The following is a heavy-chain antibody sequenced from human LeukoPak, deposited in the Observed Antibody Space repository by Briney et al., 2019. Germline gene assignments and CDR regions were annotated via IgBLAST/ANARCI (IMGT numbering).Heavy chain of an antibody. D-gene: IGHD4-17*01. J-gene: IGHJ4*02. CDR1: GYTFTSYD. V-gene: IGHV1-8*03. CDR2: MNPNSGNT. Sequence: ASVKVSCKASGYTFTSYDINWVRQATGQGLEWMGWMNPNSGNTGYAQKFQGRVTITRNTSISTAYMELSSLRSEDTAVYYCARGFRSRTVTPFDYWGQGTLVTVSS. CDR3: ARGFRSRTVTPFDY.